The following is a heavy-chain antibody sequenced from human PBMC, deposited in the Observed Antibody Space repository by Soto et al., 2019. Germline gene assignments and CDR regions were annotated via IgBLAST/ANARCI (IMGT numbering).Heavy chain of an antibody. J-gene: IGHJ4*02. D-gene: IGHD1-26*01. CDR2: VYHSGTT. CDR3: ARVSGSYLQYDY. CDR1: GNSISSGYY. V-gene: IGHV4-38-2*01. Sequence: SETLSLTCAVSGNSISSGYYWGWIRQPPGKGLDWIGSVYHSGTTYYNPSLKSRVTISVDTSKNQFSLKLSSVTAADTAVHYCARVSGSYLQYDYWGQGTLVTVSS.